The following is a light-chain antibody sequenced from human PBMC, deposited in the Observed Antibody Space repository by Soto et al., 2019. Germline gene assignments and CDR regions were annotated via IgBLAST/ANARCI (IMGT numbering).Light chain of an antibody. CDR1: QRINNNY. V-gene: IGKV3-20*01. CDR3: QPYDASPT. Sequence: EIGLTQSPGTLSLSAGERATLSCRASQRINNNYLDRYQQKLGQAPTVLIYGASYRAPGIPDRFSGSGSGTDFTLTISRLEPEDSAVYYCQPYDASPTFGQGTKV. J-gene: IGKJ1*01. CDR2: GAS.